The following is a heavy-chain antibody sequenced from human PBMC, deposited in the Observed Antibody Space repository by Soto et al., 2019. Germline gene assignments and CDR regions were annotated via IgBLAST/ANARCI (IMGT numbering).Heavy chain of an antibody. V-gene: IGHV1-8*01. Sequence: ASVKVSCKASGYTFTSYDINWVRQATGQGLEWMGGMNPNSGNTGYAQKFQGRVTMTRNTSISTAYMELSSLRSEDTAVYYCARGDLSWTPITIFGVVSRNSFDPWGQGTLVTVSS. CDR3: ARGDLSWTPITIFGVVSRNSFDP. J-gene: IGHJ5*02. D-gene: IGHD3-3*01. CDR2: MNPNSGNT. CDR1: GYTFTSYD.